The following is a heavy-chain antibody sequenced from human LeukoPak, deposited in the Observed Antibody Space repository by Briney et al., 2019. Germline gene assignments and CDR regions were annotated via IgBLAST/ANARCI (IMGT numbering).Heavy chain of an antibody. D-gene: IGHD5-12*01. Sequence: TGESLKISCKGSGYSFTSYWIGWVRQMPGKGLEWMGIIYPGDSDTRYSPSFQGQVTISADKSISTAYLQWSSLKASDTAMYYCARTTRLRGPSRLFDPWGQGTLVTVSS. CDR1: GYSFTSYW. CDR3: ARTTRLRGPSRLFDP. V-gene: IGHV5-51*01. J-gene: IGHJ5*02. CDR2: IYPGDSDT.